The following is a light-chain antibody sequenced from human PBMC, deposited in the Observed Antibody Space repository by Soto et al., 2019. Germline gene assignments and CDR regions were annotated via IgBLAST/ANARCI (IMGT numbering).Light chain of an antibody. Sequence: EIVLTQSPANLSLYPGERATLSCRASQSVSTYLAWYQQKPGQAPRLFIYDASNRATGIPARFSGSGSGRDFTLTISSLEPDDSAVYYCQQRFNWPRGLTLGGGTKVDSK. CDR3: QQRFNWPRGLT. CDR2: DAS. J-gene: IGKJ4*01. V-gene: IGKV3-11*02. CDR1: QSVSTY.